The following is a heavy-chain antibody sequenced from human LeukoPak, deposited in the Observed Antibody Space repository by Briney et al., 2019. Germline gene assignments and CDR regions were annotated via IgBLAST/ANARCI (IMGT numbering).Heavy chain of an antibody. V-gene: IGHV1-18*01. D-gene: IGHD2-2*01. Sequence: ASVKVSCKASGYTFTSYGISWVRQAPGQGLEWMGWISAYNGNTNYAQKLQGRATMTTDTSTSTAYMELRSLRSDDTAVYYCARWYCSSTSCYYNNWFDPWGQGTLVTVSS. CDR2: ISAYNGNT. J-gene: IGHJ5*02. CDR3: ARWYCSSTSCYYNNWFDP. CDR1: GYTFTSYG.